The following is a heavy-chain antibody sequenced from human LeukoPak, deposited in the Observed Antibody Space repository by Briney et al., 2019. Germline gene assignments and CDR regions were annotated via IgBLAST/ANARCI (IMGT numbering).Heavy chain of an antibody. D-gene: IGHD5-12*01. Sequence: PSETLSLTCSVSGGSISSSSYYWYWIRQPPGKGPEWIGYIHYSGSTHYNPALMSRLTISADTSKNQFALKMSSVTAADTAVYYCGRHGYSDYGIDSWGQGTLVTVSS. J-gene: IGHJ5*01. CDR3: GRHGYSDYGIDS. CDR2: IHYSGST. CDR1: GGSISSSSYY. V-gene: IGHV4-39*01.